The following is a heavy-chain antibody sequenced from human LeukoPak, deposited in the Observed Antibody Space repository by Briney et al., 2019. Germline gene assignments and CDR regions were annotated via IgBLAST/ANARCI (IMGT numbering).Heavy chain of an antibody. CDR1: GFTFSSYG. Sequence: GGSLRLSCAASGFTFSSYGMHWVRQAPGKGLEWVAVISYDGSNKYYADSVKGRFTISRDNSKNTLYLQMNSLRAEDTAVYYCATAPTYYYDSAGVGDAFGIWGQGTMVTVSS. CDR3: ATAPTYYYDSAGVGDAFGI. D-gene: IGHD3-22*01. V-gene: IGHV3-30*03. CDR2: ISYDGSNK. J-gene: IGHJ3*02.